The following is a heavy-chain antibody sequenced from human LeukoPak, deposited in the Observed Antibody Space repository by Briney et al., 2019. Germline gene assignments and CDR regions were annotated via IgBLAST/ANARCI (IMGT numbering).Heavy chain of an antibody. J-gene: IGHJ4*02. D-gene: IGHD4-17*01. CDR3: ARGMLYGDPTSHY. CDR1: GGSISGSISNYY. CDR2: VYYTGST. Sequence: SETLSLTCTVSGGSISGSISNYYWSWIRQPPGKGLEWIGYVYYTGSTTYNPSFQSRVTILLDTSKNQFSLKLSSVTAADTAVYYCARGMLYGDPTSHYWGQGTLVTVSS. V-gene: IGHV4-61*01.